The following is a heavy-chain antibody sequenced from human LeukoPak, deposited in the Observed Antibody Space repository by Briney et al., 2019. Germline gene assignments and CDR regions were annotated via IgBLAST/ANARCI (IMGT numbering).Heavy chain of an antibody. CDR2: ISAYNGNT. CDR1: GGTFSSYA. V-gene: IGHV1-18*01. Sequence: ASVKVSCKASGGTFSSYAISWVRQAPGQGLEWMGWISAYNGNTNYAQKLQGRVTMTTDTSTSTAYMELRSLRSDDTAVYYCARGYYGSGSYYNEGSNWFDPWGQGTLVTVSS. D-gene: IGHD3-10*01. J-gene: IGHJ5*02. CDR3: ARGYYGSGSYYNEGSNWFDP.